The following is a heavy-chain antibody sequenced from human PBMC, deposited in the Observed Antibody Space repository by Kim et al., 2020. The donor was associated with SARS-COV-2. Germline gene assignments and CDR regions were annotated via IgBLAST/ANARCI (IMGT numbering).Heavy chain of an antibody. Sequence: GGSLRLSCTASGFTFGDYAMSWVRQAPGKGLEWVGFIRSKAYGGTTEYAASVKGRFTISRDDSKSIAYLQMNSLKTEDTAVYYCTREDDYKVYGMDVWGQGTTVTVSS. V-gene: IGHV3-49*04. CDR3: TREDDYKVYGMDV. J-gene: IGHJ6*02. CDR2: IRSKAYGGTT. CDR1: GFTFGDYA. D-gene: IGHD3-10*01.